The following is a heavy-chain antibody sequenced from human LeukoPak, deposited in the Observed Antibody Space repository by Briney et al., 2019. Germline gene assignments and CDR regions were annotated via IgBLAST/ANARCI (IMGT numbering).Heavy chain of an antibody. V-gene: IGHV3-74*01. CDR3: AREILAPGKTHDY. Sequence: GGSLRLSCAASGFTFSSYWMHWVRQAPGKGLVWVSRINSDGSSINYADSVKGRFTISRDNAKNTLYLQMNSLRAEDTAVYYCAREILAPGKTHDYWGQGTLVTVSS. CDR1: GFTFSSYW. J-gene: IGHJ4*02. CDR2: INSDGSSI.